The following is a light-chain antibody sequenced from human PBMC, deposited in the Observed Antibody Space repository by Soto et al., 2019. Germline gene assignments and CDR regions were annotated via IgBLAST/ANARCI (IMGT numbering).Light chain of an antibody. CDR2: GTS. V-gene: IGKV1-12*01. CDR3: LQATSFPFT. CDR1: QDVSDW. Sequence: DIQMTQSPSSVSASVGDRVIITCRASQDVSDWLAWYQQKPGKAPKLLISGTSSLQSGVPSRFSGSGSGTDFTLTIISLQPEDSATYYCLQATSFPFTFGPGTKVDIK. J-gene: IGKJ3*01.